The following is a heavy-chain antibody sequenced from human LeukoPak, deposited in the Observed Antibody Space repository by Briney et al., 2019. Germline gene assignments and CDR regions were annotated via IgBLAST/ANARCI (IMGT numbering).Heavy chain of an antibody. Sequence: TSETLSLTCAVYGGSFSGYYWSWIRQPPGKGLEWIGEINHSGSTNYNPSLKSRVTISVDTSKNQFSLKLSSVTAADTAVYYCARRNSGGLHLGYWGQGTLVTVSS. CDR3: ARRNSGGLHLGY. D-gene: IGHD2-15*01. J-gene: IGHJ4*02. V-gene: IGHV4-34*01. CDR1: GGSFSGYY. CDR2: INHSGST.